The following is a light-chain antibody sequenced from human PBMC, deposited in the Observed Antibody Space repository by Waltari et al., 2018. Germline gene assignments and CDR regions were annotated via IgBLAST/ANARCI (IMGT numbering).Light chain of an antibody. V-gene: IGLV2-11*01. CDR2: NVG. CDR1: SSNVGGYNY. CDR3: CSDAGGYTYV. J-gene: IGLJ1*01. Sequence: QSALTQPRSVSGSPGQSVTISCTGTSSNVGGYNYVFWYQHPPCKAPTLMIYNVGKRPSGVPDRFSGSDSANRSCLSVSGLQAEDEAAYYCCSDAGGYTYVFGTGTKVTVL.